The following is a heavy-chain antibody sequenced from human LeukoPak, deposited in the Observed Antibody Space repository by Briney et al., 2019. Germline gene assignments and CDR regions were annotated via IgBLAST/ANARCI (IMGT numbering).Heavy chain of an antibody. J-gene: IGHJ4*02. CDR3: ARGKTTVSLDY. D-gene: IGHD4-17*01. Sequence: GGSLRLSCTASGFTFSSYAMNWVRQAPGKGLEWVSGIGAGGTFTYYADSVKGRFTIFRDNSRNTLYLQMNSLRADDTAVYYCARGKTTVSLDYWGQGTLVTVSS. CDR2: IGAGGTFT. V-gene: IGHV3-23*01. CDR1: GFTFSSYA.